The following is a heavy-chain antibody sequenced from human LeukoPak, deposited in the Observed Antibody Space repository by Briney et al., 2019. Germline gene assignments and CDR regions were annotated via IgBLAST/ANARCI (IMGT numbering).Heavy chain of an antibody. CDR1: GFTFSSYG. Sequence: GGSLRLSCAASGFTFSSYGMHWVRQAPGKGLEWAAVIWYDGSNKYYADSVKGRFTISRDNSKNTLYLQMNSLRAEDTAVYYCANGDSSGPDDAFDIWGQGTMVTVSS. J-gene: IGHJ3*02. CDR2: IWYDGSNK. D-gene: IGHD3-22*01. V-gene: IGHV3-33*06. CDR3: ANGDSSGPDDAFDI.